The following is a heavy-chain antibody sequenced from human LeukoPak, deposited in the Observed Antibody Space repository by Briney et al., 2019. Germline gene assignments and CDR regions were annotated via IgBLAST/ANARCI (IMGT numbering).Heavy chain of an antibody. CDR2: ISAYNGKT. Sequence: ASVKVSCKASGYTFTNYAIIWVRQAPGRGLEWMAYISAYNGKTEYAQNMQGRVTLTTDTSTNTAYMELSSLRSDDTAVYYCAREFWCNDNNCYLSSFDIWGQGTVVTVSS. D-gene: IGHD1-20*01. CDR3: AREFWCNDNNCYLSSFDI. CDR1: GYTFTNYA. J-gene: IGHJ3*02. V-gene: IGHV1-18*01.